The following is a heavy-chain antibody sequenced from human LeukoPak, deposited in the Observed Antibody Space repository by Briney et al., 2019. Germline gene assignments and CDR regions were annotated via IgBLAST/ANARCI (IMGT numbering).Heavy chain of an antibody. CDR1: GFSLSSYG. Sequence: GGSLRLPCVASGFSLSSYGMTWVRQAPGRGLEWVSGITGSGGRTDYADSVKGRFTISRDNAKNSLYLQMNSLRAEDTAVYYCAELGITMIGGVWGKGTTVTISS. D-gene: IGHD3-10*02. J-gene: IGHJ6*04. CDR3: AELGITMIGGV. CDR2: ITGSGGRT. V-gene: IGHV3-23*01.